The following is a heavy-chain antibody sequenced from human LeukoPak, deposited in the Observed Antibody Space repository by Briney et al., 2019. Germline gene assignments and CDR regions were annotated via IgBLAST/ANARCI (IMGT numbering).Heavy chain of an antibody. Sequence: SETLSLTCTVSGGSISSYYWSWIRQPAGKGLEWIGRIYTSGSTNCNPSLKSRVTMSVDTSKNQFSLKLSSVTAADTAVYYCARASKDYSNYLDAFDIWGQGTMVTVSS. CDR2: IYTSGST. J-gene: IGHJ3*02. CDR3: ARASKDYSNYLDAFDI. D-gene: IGHD4-11*01. V-gene: IGHV4-4*07. CDR1: GGSISSYY.